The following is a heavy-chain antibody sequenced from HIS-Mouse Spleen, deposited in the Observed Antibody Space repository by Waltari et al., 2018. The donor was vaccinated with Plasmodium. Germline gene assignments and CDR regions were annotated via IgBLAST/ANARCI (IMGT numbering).Heavy chain of an antibody. J-gene: IGHJ5*02. V-gene: IGHV4-39*07. CDR1: GAHISSRSYY. D-gene: IGHD5-18*01. CDR3: ASEDTAMVRWFDP. CDR2: IYYSGST. Sequence: QLQLQESGPGLVKPSETLSLTCTVAGAHISSRSYYWGWIRQPPGKGLEWIGSIYYSGSTYYNPSLKSRVTISVDTSKNQFSLKLSSVTAADTAVYYCASEDTAMVRWFDPWGQGTLVTVSS.